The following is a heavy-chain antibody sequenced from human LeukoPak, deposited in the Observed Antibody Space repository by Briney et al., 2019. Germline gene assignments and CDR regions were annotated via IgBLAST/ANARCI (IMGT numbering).Heavy chain of an antibody. J-gene: IGHJ3*02. D-gene: IGHD6-19*01. Sequence: PGGSLRLSCAASGFTFSSYWMHWVRQAPGKGLVRVSRINSDGSSTSYADSVKGRFTISRDNAKNTLYLQMNSLRAEDTAVYYCAREPAARGGRSIAVADDAFDIWGQGTMVTVSS. V-gene: IGHV3-74*01. CDR1: GFTFSSYW. CDR3: AREPAARGGRSIAVADDAFDI. CDR2: INSDGSST.